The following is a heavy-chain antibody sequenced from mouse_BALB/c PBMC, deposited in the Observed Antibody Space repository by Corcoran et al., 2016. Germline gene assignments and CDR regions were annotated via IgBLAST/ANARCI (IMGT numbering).Heavy chain of an antibody. CDR1: GYTFTDYY. V-gene: IGHV1-77*01. J-gene: IGHJ4*01. Sequence: QVQLQQSGAELARPGASVKLSCKASGYTFTDYYINWVKQRTGQGLEWIGEIYPGSGNTYYNEKFKGKATLTADKSSSTAYMQLSSLTSEDSAVYFCARRGRNPDYYAMDYWGQGTSVTVSS. D-gene: IGHD1-1*01. CDR2: IYPGSGNT. CDR3: ARRGRNPDYYAMDY.